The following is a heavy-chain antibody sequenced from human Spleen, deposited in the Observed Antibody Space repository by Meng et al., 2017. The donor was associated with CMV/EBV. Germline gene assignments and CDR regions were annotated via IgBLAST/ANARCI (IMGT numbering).Heavy chain of an antibody. V-gene: IGHV4-39*07. CDR1: GGSISSSSYY. J-gene: IGHJ4*02. CDR2: IYYSGST. Sequence: SETLSLTCTVSGGSISSSSYYWGWIRQPPGKGLEWIGSIYYSGSTYYNPSLKSRVTISVDTSKNQFSLKLSSVTAADTAVYYCARVPKPYYYDSSGYYSLGYYFDYWGQGTLVTVSS. D-gene: IGHD3-22*01. CDR3: ARVPKPYYYDSSGYYSLGYYFDY.